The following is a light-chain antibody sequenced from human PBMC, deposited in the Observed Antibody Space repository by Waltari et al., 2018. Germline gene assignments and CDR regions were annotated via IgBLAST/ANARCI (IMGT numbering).Light chain of an antibody. Sequence: DIVMTQSPDSLTVSLGERATITCKSSQSVLYVPNRKNYIVWYQQKPGQPPKLIISVASTRESGVPYRFSGSGSGTEFTLTITDLQAEDVAVYYCQEYYTDSLTFGGGTKVEIK. J-gene: IGKJ4*01. CDR1: QSVLYVPNRKNY. V-gene: IGKV4-1*01. CDR2: VAS. CDR3: QEYYTDSLT.